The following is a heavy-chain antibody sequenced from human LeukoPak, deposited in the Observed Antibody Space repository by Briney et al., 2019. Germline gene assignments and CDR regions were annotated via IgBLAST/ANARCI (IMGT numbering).Heavy chain of an antibody. CDR1: GGSISSSSYY. CDR3: ARQGGLRFLEWLLSFDY. J-gene: IGHJ4*02. V-gene: IGHV4-39*01. CDR2: IYYSGST. Sequence: SETLSLTCTVSGGSISSSSYYWGWIRQPPGKGLEWIGSIYYSGSTYYNPSLKSRVTISVDTSKNQFSLKLSSVAAADTAVYYCARQGGLRFLEWLLSFDYWGQGTLVTVSS. D-gene: IGHD3-3*01.